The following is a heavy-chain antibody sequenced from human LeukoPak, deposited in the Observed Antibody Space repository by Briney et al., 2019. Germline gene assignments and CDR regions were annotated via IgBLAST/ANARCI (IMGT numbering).Heavy chain of an antibody. CDR2: ISSSSSYI. V-gene: IGHV3-21*01. CDR1: GFTFSSYS. CDR3: ARVALRPIDYSNPEFDP. D-gene: IGHD4-11*01. Sequence: GGSLRLSCAASGFTFSSYSMNWVRQAPGKGLEWVSSISSSSSYIYYADSVKGRFTASRDNAENSMYLQMNSLRAGDTAVYYCARVALRPIDYSNPEFDPWGQGTLVTVSS. J-gene: IGHJ5*02.